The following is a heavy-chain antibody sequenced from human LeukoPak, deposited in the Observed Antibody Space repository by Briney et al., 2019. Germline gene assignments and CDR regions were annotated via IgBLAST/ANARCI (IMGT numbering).Heavy chain of an antibody. CDR2: ISGNGNYI. V-gene: IGHV3-21*04. CDR1: GGSISSSS. D-gene: IGHD6-13*01. J-gene: IGHJ4*02. Sequence: ETLSLTCTVSGGSISSSSYYWGWIRQPPGKGLEWVSSISGNGNYIYYADSVRGRFTVSRDNAKNSLYLQMNSLGAEDTAVYYCAKDPIGIAAAGILADYWGQGTLVTVSS. CDR3: AKDPIGIAAAGILADY.